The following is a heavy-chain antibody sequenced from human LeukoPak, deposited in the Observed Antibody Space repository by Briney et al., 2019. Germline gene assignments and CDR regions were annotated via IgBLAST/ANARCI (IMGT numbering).Heavy chain of an antibody. CDR3: AILLTMVRGRYGY. V-gene: IGHV3-48*04. CDR1: GFTFSSYS. CDR2: ISSSSSTI. Sequence: LTGGSLRLSCAASGFTFSSYSMNWVRQAPGKGLEWVSYISSSSSTIYYADSVKGRFTISRDNAKNSLYLQMNSLRAEDTAVYYCAILLTMVRGRYGYWGQGTLVTVSS. J-gene: IGHJ4*02. D-gene: IGHD3-10*01.